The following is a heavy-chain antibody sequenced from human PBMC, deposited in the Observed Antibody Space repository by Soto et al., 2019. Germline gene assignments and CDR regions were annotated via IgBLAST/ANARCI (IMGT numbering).Heavy chain of an antibody. J-gene: IGHJ4*02. Sequence: GGSLRLSCAASGFTVSSNYMIWVRQAPGKGLEWVSVIYSGGSTYYADSVKGRFTISRDNSKNTLYLQMNSLRAEDTAVYYCARDKRPPMVRGVIITAKRGYDYWGQGTLVTVSS. D-gene: IGHD3-10*01. CDR1: GFTVSSNY. CDR2: IYSGGST. CDR3: ARDKRPPMVRGVIITAKRGYDY. V-gene: IGHV3-66*01.